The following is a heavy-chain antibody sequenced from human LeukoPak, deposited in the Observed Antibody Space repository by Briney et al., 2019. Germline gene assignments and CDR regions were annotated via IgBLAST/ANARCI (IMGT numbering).Heavy chain of an antibody. CDR2: ISSSSSYI. Sequence: GGSLRLSCAASGFTFSSYSMNWVRQAPGKGLEWVSSISSSSSYIYYADSVKGRFTISRDNAKNSLYLQMNSLRAEDTAVYYCARHRIGSSGYYSYYFDYWGQGTLATVSS. V-gene: IGHV3-21*01. CDR1: GFTFSSYS. J-gene: IGHJ4*02. CDR3: ARHRIGSSGYYSYYFDY. D-gene: IGHD3-22*01.